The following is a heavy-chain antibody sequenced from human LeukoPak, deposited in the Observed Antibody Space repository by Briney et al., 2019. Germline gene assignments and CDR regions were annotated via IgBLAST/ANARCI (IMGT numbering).Heavy chain of an antibody. CDR3: ARDHMDPRLGAFDM. CDR2: VFYSGST. CDR1: GGSISSSSYY. J-gene: IGHJ3*02. Sequence: PSETLSLTCTVSGGSISSSSYYWGCILLPPGKALEWIGHVFYSGSTEYNPSLRSRVTISVDRSKNQFSLKLRSMTAADTAVYYCARDHMDPRLGAFDMWGQGTMVTVSS. V-gene: IGHV4-39*07. D-gene: IGHD1-26*01.